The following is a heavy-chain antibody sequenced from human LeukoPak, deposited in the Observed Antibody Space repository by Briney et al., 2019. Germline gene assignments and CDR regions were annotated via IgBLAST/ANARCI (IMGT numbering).Heavy chain of an antibody. V-gene: IGHV3-9*01. D-gene: IGHD1-26*01. CDR1: GFTFDDYA. J-gene: IGHJ4*02. CDR2: ISWNSGSI. Sequence: SLRLSCAASGFTFDDYAMHWVRQAPGKGLEWVSGISWNSGSIGYADSVKGRFTISRDNAKNSLYLQMNSLRAEDTALYYCAKDLKWELHTMAFDYWGQGTLVTVSP. CDR3: AKDLKWELHTMAFDY.